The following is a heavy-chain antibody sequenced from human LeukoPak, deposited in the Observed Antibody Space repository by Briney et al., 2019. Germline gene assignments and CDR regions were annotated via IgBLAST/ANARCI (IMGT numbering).Heavy chain of an antibody. CDR3: ATQSSSGYSSDY. J-gene: IGHJ4*02. D-gene: IGHD3-22*01. CDR1: GYTLTELS. V-gene: IGHV1-24*01. CDR2: FDPEDGET. Sequence: ASVTVSCTVSGYTLTELSMHWVRQAPGKGLEWMGGFDPEDGETIYAQKFQGRVTMTEDTSTDTAYMELSSLRSEGTAVYYCATQSSSGYSSDYWGQGTLVTVSS.